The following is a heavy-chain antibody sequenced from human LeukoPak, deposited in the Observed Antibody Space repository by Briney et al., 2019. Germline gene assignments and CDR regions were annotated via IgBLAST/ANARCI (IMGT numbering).Heavy chain of an antibody. D-gene: IGHD6-19*01. CDR3: VRDFNPAGYSSGWATCRY. J-gene: IGHJ4*02. V-gene: IGHV3-7*05. Sequence: QPGGSLRLPCAASGFTFSTYWMSWVRQAPGKGLEWVANIKHDGSEKYYVDSVKGRFTISRDNAKNSLYLQMNSLGAEDTAVYFCVRDFNPAGYSSGWATCRYWGQGTLVTVSS. CDR2: IKHDGSEK. CDR1: GFTFSTYW.